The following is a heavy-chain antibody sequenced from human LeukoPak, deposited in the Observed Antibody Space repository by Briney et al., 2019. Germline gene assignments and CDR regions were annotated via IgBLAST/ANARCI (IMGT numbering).Heavy chain of an antibody. D-gene: IGHD6-19*01. V-gene: IGHV4-34*01. CDR3: ARVSGSGIFDY. CDR1: GGSFSGYY. J-gene: IGHJ4*02. CDR2: INHSGST. Sequence: SETLSLTCAVYGGSFSGYYWSWIRQPPGKGLEWIGEINHSGSTNYNPSLKSRVTISVDTSKNQFSLKLSSVTAADTAVYYCARVSGSGIFDYWGQGTLVTVSS.